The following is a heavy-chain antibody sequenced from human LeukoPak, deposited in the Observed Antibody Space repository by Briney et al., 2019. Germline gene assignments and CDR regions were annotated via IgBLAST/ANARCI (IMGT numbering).Heavy chain of an antibody. CDR2: IRYDGGNK. D-gene: IGHD6-19*01. V-gene: IGHV3-30*02. J-gene: IGHJ4*02. Sequence: GGSLRLSCAASGFTFSSYGMHWVRQAPGKGLEWVAFIRYDGGNKYYADSVKGRFTISRDNSKNTLYLQMNSLRAEDTAVYYCAKAWYSSGWYGYWGQGTMVTVSS. CDR1: GFTFSSYG. CDR3: AKAWYSSGWYGY.